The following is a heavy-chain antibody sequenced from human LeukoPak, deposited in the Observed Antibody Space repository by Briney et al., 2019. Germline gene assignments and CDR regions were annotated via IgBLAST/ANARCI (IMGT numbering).Heavy chain of an antibody. J-gene: IGHJ4*02. CDR1: GFTFSDYS. V-gene: IGHV3-21*01. CDR2: ISDDSNYI. Sequence: PGGSLRLSCAASGFTFSDYSMNWVRQAPGKGLEWVSSISDDSNYINYADSVKGRFTISRDNAKNSLYLQMNSLRAEDTAVYYCANHLACGSTSCPSFDYWGQGTLVTVSS. D-gene: IGHD2-2*01. CDR3: ANHLACGSTSCPSFDY.